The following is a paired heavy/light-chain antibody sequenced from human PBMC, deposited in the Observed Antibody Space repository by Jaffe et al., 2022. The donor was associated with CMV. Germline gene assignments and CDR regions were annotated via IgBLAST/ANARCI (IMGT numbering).Light chain of an antibody. V-gene: IGKV1-12*01. Sequence: DIQMTQSPSSVSASVGDRVTITCRASQGISSYLAWYQQKPGKAPKLLIYAASSLQSGVPSRFSGSGSGTDFTLTISSLQPEDFATYYCQQANSFPRTFGGGTKVEIK. CDR3: QQANSFPRT. CDR2: AAS. J-gene: IGKJ4*01. CDR1: QGISSY.
Heavy chain of an antibody. CDR2: IYYSGST. Sequence: QLQLQESGPGLVKPSETLSLTCTVSGGSISSRSYYWGWIRQPPGKGLEWIGSIYYSGSTYHNPSLKSRVTISVDTSKNQFSLKLSSVTAADTAVYYCGRRGDYWGAFDIWGQGTMVTVSS. CDR1: GGSISSRSYY. D-gene: IGHD4-17*01. CDR3: GRRGDYWGAFDI. J-gene: IGHJ3*02. V-gene: IGHV4-39*01.